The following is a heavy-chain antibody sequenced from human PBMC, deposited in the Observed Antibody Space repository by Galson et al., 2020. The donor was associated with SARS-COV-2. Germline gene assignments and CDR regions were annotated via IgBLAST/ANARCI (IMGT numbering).Heavy chain of an antibody. Sequence: ETSETLSLTCTVSGGSISSYYWSWIRQPPGKELEWIGYIHYSGSTNFNPSLKSRVTISVDTSKNQFSLKQSSVTAADTAVYYCARGGYSYGDGYYYGLYVWGQGTTVTVSS. V-gene: IGHV4-59*01. CDR2: IHYSGST. CDR1: GGSISSYY. J-gene: IGHJ6*02. D-gene: IGHD5-18*01. CDR3: ARGGYSYGDGYYYGLYV.